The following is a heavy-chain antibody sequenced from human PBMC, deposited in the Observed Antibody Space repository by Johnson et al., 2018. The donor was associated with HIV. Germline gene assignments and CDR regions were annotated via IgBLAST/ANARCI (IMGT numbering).Heavy chain of an antibody. CDR2: IKSKTDGGTT. CDR1: GITFSDAW. J-gene: IGHJ3*02. D-gene: IGHD1-26*01. V-gene: IGHV3-15*01. CDR3: ARGSGGIVGAQEI. Sequence: VQLVESGGGLVQPGGSLRLSCVASGITFSDAWMNWVRQTPGKGLEWVGRIKSKTDGGTTDYAAPVKGRFTISRDDSKTTLYLQMNSLKTEDTAVYYCARGSGGIVGAQEIWGQGTMVTVSS.